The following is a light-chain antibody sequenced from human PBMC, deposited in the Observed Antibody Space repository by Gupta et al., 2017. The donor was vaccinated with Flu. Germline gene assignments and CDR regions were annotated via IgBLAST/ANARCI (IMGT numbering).Light chain of an antibody. CDR1: RSNVGNNF. V-gene: IGLV1-51*01. Sequence: QSALTQPPSVYAAAGQKVPIPCPGRRSNVGNNFLSWYQQRPGTAPKLLIYDNDKRPSEIPDRFSGSKSGTSATLDITGLQTGDEADYYCATWDVNLTPGGVFGGGTKLTV. J-gene: IGLJ3*02. CDR2: DND. CDR3: ATWDVNLTPGGV.